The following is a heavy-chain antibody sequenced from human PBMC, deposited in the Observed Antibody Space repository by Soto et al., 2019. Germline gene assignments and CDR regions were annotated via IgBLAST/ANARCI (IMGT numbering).Heavy chain of an antibody. Sequence: EVQLLESGGGLVQPGGSLRLSCAASGFTFSSYAMSWVRQAPGKGLEWVSGISGSGVSTYYADSVKGRFTISRDNSKSTLYRQMTSLRAEDTAVYYCAKDRERIATRSIDYWGQGTLVTVSS. D-gene: IGHD6-6*01. J-gene: IGHJ4*02. CDR1: GFTFSSYA. CDR3: AKDRERIATRSIDY. V-gene: IGHV3-23*01. CDR2: ISGSGVST.